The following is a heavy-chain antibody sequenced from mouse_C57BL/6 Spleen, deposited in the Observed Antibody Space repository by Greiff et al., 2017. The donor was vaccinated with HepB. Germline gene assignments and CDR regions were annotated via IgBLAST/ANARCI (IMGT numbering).Heavy chain of an antibody. J-gene: IGHJ2*01. V-gene: IGHV1-15*01. CDR3: TRWDTTVVAPGY. D-gene: IGHD1-1*01. CDR1: GYTFTDYE. Sequence: QVQLQQSGAELVRPGASVTLSCKASGYTFTDYEMHWVKQTPVHGLEWIGAIDPETGGTAYNQKFKGKAILTADKSSSTAYMELRSLTSEDSAVYYCTRWDTTVVAPGYWGQGTTLTVSS. CDR2: IDPETGGT.